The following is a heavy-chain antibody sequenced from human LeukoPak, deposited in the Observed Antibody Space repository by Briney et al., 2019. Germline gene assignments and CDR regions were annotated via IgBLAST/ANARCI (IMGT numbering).Heavy chain of an antibody. CDR2: NSSSGSTI. D-gene: IGHD5-12*01. J-gene: IGHJ5*02. CDR3: ARPYSGYDPSDNWFDP. Sequence: LSLTCTVSGGSISPYYMSWIRQAPGKGLEWVSYNSSSGSTIYYADSVKGRFTISRDNAKNSLYLQMNSLRAEDTAVYYCARPYSGYDPSDNWFDPWGQGTLVTVSS. V-gene: IGHV3-11*04. CDR1: GGSISPYY.